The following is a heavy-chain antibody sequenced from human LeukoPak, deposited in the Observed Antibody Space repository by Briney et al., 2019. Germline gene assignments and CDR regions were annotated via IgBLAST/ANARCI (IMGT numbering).Heavy chain of an antibody. CDR3: AKGRDNYDFPLDY. Sequence: GGSLRLSCAASGSSFSSHAMNWVRQAPGKGLEWVSGISGSGYSTSYEDSVKGRFTISRDNSKNTLYLQMNSLRAEDTAVYYCAKGRDNYDFPLDYWGQGTLVTVSP. J-gene: IGHJ4*02. D-gene: IGHD3-22*01. CDR1: GSSFSSHA. CDR2: ISGSGYST. V-gene: IGHV3-23*01.